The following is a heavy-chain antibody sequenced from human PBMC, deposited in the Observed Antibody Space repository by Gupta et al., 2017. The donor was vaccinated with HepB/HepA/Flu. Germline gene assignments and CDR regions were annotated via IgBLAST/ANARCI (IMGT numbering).Heavy chain of an antibody. D-gene: IGHD4-11*01. CDR1: GVSITSYY. Sequence: QVRLQESGPALVKPSETLSLTCTVSGVSITSYYWSWIRQSPGKGLEWIGYADSSGNTNYSPSLESRVSISVDTSKNQFSLRLTSVTAADSAVYFCAREGDYKYYYYRDVWGTGTTVSVSS. CDR3: AREGDYKYYYYRDV. CDR2: ADSSGNT. V-gene: IGHV4-59*01. J-gene: IGHJ6*03.